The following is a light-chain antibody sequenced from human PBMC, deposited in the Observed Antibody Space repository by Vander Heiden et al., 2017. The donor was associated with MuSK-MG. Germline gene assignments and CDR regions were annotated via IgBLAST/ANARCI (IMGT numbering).Light chain of an antibody. CDR2: GVS. CDR1: QSVSGH. CDR3: QHYSSWPPYT. J-gene: IGKJ2*01. V-gene: IGKV3-15*01. Sequence: EIDMTQSPATLSVSPGERATLSWRASQSVSGHLAWYQQRPGQAPRLLIHGVSTRATGTPARFSGSGSGTEFTLTITSLQSEDFAVYYCQHYSSWPPYTFGHGTKLEIK.